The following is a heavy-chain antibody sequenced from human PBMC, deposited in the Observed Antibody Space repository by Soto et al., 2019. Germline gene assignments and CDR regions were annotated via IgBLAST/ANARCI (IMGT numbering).Heavy chain of an antibody. V-gene: IGHV1-46*01. CDR1: GYTFTSDY. D-gene: IGHD2-15*01. J-gene: IGHJ4*02. CDR3: AGVYCSGGSFYGIDS. Sequence: QVQLVQSGAEVKKPGASVKVSCKASGYTFTSDYMHWVRQAPGQGLEWMGIINPSGGSTSYAQKCQGRDTITSDKATRTVYSEPSSLRSDDTAGYYCAGVYCSGGSFYGIDSWGQGTLVTVSS. CDR2: INPSGGST.